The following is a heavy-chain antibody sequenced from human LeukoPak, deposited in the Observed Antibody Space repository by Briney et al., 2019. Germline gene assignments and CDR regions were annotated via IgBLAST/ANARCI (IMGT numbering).Heavy chain of an antibody. Sequence: GGSLRLSCAASGFTFSSYSMNWVRQAPGKGLEWVSSISSSSSYIYYADSVKGRFTISRDNAKNSLYLQMNSLRAEDTAVYYCARGLHYDFWSGYYTVYYYVDVWGKGTTVTVSS. CDR2: ISSSSSYI. CDR3: ARGLHYDFWSGYYTVYYYVDV. V-gene: IGHV3-21*01. D-gene: IGHD3-3*01. J-gene: IGHJ6*03. CDR1: GFTFSSYS.